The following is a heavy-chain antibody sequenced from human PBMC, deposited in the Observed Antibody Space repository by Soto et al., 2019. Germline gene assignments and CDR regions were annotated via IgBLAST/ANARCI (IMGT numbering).Heavy chain of an antibody. J-gene: IGHJ5*02. CDR2: INWNSGTI. CDR3: AKGPYSISSAGWFDP. Sequence: EVQLVESGGGLVQPGRSLRLSCAASGFAFDDYAMFWVRQPPGRGLEWVSSINWNSGTINYADSVEGRFTISRDNTKKSLYLQMNGLRAEDTALYYCAKGPYSISSAGWFDPWGQGTLVTVSS. D-gene: IGHD6-6*01. CDR1: GFAFDDYA. V-gene: IGHV3-9*01.